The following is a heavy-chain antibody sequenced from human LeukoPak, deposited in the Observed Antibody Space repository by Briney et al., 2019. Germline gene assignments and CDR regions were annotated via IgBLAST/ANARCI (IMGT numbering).Heavy chain of an antibody. Sequence: ASVKVSCKASGYTFTTYGVTWVRQAPGQGLEWMGWISAYNGNTNYAQKFQGRVTMTTETSTNTAYMELRSLRSDDTAVYYCASHYYDSSGYYVRGLFESWGQGTLVIVSS. CDR2: ISAYNGNT. CDR3: ASHYYDSSGYYVRGLFES. J-gene: IGHJ4*02. CDR1: GYTFTTYG. V-gene: IGHV1-18*01. D-gene: IGHD3-22*01.